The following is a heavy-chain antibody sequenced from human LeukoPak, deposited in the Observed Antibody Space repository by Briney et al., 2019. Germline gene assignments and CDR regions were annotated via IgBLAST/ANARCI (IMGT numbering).Heavy chain of an antibody. V-gene: IGHV1-2*02. CDR1: GYTFTGYY. J-gene: IGHJ1*01. CDR3: ARVVDYYDSSGYYYDEYFQH. CDR2: INPNSGGT. D-gene: IGHD3-22*01. Sequence: ASVKVSCKTSGYTFTGYYMHWVRQAPGQGLEWMGWINPNSGGTNYAQKFQGRVTMTRDTSISTAYMELSRLRSDDTAVYYCARVVDYYDSSGYYYDEYFQHWGQGTLVTVSS.